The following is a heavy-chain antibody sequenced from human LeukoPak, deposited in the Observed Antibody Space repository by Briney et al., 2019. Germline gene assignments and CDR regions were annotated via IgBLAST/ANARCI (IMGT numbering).Heavy chain of an antibody. D-gene: IGHD4-23*01. CDR2: IYYSGST. CDR3: ARAYGGNSLSGYYYYMDV. V-gene: IGHV4-31*03. Sequence: SETLSLTCTVSGGSISSGGYYWSWIRQHPGKGLEWIGYIYYSGSTYYNPSLKRRLTISLDTSKNQFSLKLSSVTAADTAVYYCARAYGGNSLSGYYYYMDVWGKGTTVTVSS. CDR1: GGSISSGGYY. J-gene: IGHJ6*03.